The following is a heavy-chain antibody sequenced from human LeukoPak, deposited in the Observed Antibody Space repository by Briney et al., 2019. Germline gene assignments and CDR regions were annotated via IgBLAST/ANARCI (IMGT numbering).Heavy chain of an antibody. CDR2: IYSGGST. D-gene: IGHD3-22*01. CDR1: GFTVSGNY. Sequence: GGSLRLSCAASGFTVSGNYMSWVRRAPGKGLEWVSVIYSGGSTYYADSVKGRFTISRDNSKNTLYLQMNSLRAEDTAVHYCARDRVVDAPGWFDPWGHGTLVTVSS. J-gene: IGHJ5*02. V-gene: IGHV3-66*02. CDR3: ARDRVVDAPGWFDP.